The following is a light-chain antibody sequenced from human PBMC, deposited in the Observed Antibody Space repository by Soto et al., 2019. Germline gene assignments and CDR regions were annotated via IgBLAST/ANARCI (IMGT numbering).Light chain of an antibody. V-gene: IGKV3-11*01. CDR1: QSVSSY. Sequence: EIVLTQSPATLSLSPGERATLSCRASQSVSSYLAWYQQKPGQAPRLLLYDASNRATGIPARLSGSGSGIYFTLTISSLEPEDFAVYDCQQRSNWPPPLTFGGGTKVEIK. CDR3: QQRSNWPPPLT. CDR2: DAS. J-gene: IGKJ4*01.